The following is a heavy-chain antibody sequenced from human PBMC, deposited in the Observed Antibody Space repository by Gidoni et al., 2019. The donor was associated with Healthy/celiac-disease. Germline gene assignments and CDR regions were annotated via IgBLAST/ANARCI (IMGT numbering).Heavy chain of an antibody. D-gene: IGHD4-17*01. CDR2: ISWNSGSI. V-gene: IGHV3-9*01. J-gene: IGHJ4*02. Sequence: EVQLVESGGGLVQPGRSLSLSCAASGFTFDDYAMHWVRQAPGKGLEWVSGISWNSGSIGYADSVKGRFTISRDNAKNSLYLQMNSLRAEDTALYYCAKGYSTVTRFDYWGQGTLVTVSS. CDR1: GFTFDDYA. CDR3: AKGYSTVTRFDY.